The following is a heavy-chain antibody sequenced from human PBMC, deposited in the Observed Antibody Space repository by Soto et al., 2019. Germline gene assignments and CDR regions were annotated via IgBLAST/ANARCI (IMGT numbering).Heavy chain of an antibody. D-gene: IGHD3-10*02. J-gene: IGHJ4*02. CDR2: IDHSGYT. V-gene: IGHV4-34*01. CDR1: GGSFSGYY. Sequence: SETLSLTCAVYGGSFSGYYWNWIRQPPGKGLEWIGEIDHSGYTNYNPSLKSRVTISVDTSKNTLFLHMSNLRAEDTAMYYCTIVRVADSALDHWGQGTLITVSS. CDR3: TIVRVADSALDH.